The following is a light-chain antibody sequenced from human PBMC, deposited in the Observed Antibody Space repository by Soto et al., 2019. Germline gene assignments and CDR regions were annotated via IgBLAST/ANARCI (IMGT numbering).Light chain of an antibody. CDR2: EGS. V-gene: IGLV2-23*01. J-gene: IGLJ2*01. CDR3: CSYAGIVV. CDR1: SSDVGSYNL. Sequence: QSALTQPASVSGSPGQSITISCTGTSSDVGSYNLVSWYQQHPGKAPKLMIYEGSKRPSGVSNRFSGSKSGNTASLTISGLQAEDGADYYCCSYAGIVVFGGGTKVTVL.